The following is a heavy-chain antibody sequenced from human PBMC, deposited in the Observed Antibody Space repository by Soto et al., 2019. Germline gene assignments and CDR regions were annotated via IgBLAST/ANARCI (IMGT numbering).Heavy chain of an antibody. Sequence: VASVKVSCKASGGTFSSYTISWVRQAPGQGLEWMGRIIPILGIANYAQKFQGRVTITADKSTSTAYMELSSLRSEDTAVYYCARDHRATVTTNPWGQRPLVTVSS. V-gene: IGHV1-69*04. D-gene: IGHD4-17*01. J-gene: IGHJ5*02. CDR2: IIPILGIA. CDR3: ARDHRATVTTNP. CDR1: GGTFSSYT.